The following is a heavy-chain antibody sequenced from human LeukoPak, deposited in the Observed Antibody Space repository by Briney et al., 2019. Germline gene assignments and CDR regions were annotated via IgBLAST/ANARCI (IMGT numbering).Heavy chain of an antibody. CDR1: GFTFSSYA. CDR2: ISYDGSNK. CDR3: ARDLAKQWLAPFVAFDI. D-gene: IGHD6-19*01. J-gene: IGHJ3*02. Sequence: PGGSLRLSCAASGFTFSSYAMHWVRQAPGKGLEWVAVISYDGSNKYYADSVKGRFTISRDNSKNTLYLQMNSLRAEDTAVYYCARDLAKQWLAPFVAFDIWGQGTMVTVSS. V-gene: IGHV3-30-3*01.